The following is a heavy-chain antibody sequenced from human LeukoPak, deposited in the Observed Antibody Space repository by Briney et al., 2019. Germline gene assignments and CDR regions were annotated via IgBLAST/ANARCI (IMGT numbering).Heavy chain of an antibody. CDR2: IKQDGSER. J-gene: IGHJ4*02. CDR1: EFTFSNSW. CDR3: VTRPDY. V-gene: IGHV3-7*01. D-gene: IGHD6-6*01. Sequence: GGPLRLSCAASEFTFSNSWVSWFRRAPGKGLEWEVNIKQDGSERHYVDSVKGRFTISRDNANTSLSLQMNSLRVEDTAVYYCVTRPDYWGQGTLVTVSS.